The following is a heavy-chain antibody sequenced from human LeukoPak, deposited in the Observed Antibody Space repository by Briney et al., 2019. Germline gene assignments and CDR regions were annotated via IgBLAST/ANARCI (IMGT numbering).Heavy chain of an antibody. CDR1: GFTFSSYG. V-gene: IGHV3-30*18. J-gene: IGHJ4*02. CDR2: ISYDGSNK. D-gene: IGHD6-19*01. CDR3: AKDLMYSSGWYWSGADY. Sequence: GRSLRLSCAASGFTFSSYGMHWVRQAPGKGLEWVAVISYDGSNKYYADSVKGRFTISRDNSKNTLYLQMNSLRAEDTAVYYCAKDLMYSSGWYWSGADYWDQGTLVTVSS.